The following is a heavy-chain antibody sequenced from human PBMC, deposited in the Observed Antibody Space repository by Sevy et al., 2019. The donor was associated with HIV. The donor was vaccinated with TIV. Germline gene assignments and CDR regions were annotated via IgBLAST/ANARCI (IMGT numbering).Heavy chain of an antibody. Sequence: GGSLRLSCKPSGFTFANYAMNWVRQAPGKGLEWVSTIYGTGGVTYYADSVKGRFTISRDNSKNTLYLQMNSLRTEDTAIYYCAGARFDSSGSFDAFVIWGQGTMVTVSS. D-gene: IGHD3-22*01. J-gene: IGHJ3*02. CDR1: GFTFANYA. V-gene: IGHV3-23*01. CDR3: AGARFDSSGSFDAFVI. CDR2: IYGTGGVT.